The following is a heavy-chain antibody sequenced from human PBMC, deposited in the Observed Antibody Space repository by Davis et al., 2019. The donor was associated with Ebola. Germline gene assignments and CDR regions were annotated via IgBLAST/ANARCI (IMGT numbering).Heavy chain of an antibody. V-gene: IGHV1-69*13. CDR1: GGTFSSYA. J-gene: IGHJ3*02. CDR3: AKGGYCSSTSCYTDAFDI. Sequence: SVKVSCKASGGTFSSYAISWVRQAPGQGLEWMGGIIPIFGTANYAQKFQGRVTITADESTSTAYMELSSLRSEDTAVYYCAKGGYCSSTSCYTDAFDIWGQGTMVTVSS. D-gene: IGHD2-2*02. CDR2: IIPIFGTA.